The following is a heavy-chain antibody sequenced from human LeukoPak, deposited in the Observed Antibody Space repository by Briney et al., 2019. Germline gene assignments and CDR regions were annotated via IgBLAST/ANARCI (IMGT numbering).Heavy chain of an antibody. Sequence: GGSLRLSCAASGFTFDDYAMHWVRQAPGKGLEWVSGISWNSGSIGYADSVKGRFTISRDNAKNSLYLQMNSLRAEDTAVYYCARAGSGYDSDYFDYWGQGTLVTVSS. CDR3: ARAGSGYDSDYFDY. CDR1: GFTFDDYA. CDR2: ISWNSGSI. J-gene: IGHJ4*02. V-gene: IGHV3-9*01. D-gene: IGHD5-12*01.